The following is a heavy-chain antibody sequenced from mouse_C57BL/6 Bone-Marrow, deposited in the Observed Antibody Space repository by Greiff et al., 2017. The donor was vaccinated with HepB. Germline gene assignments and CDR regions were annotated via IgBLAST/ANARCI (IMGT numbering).Heavy chain of an antibody. CDR3: TTDCGRDDAMDY. J-gene: IGHJ4*01. D-gene: IGHD1-1*01. Sequence: EVKLMESGAELVRPGASVKLSCTASGFNIKDDYMHWVKQRPEQGLEWIGWIDPENGDTEYASKFQGKATITADTSSNTAYLQLSSLTSEDTAVYYCTTDCGRDDAMDYWGQGTSVTVSS. CDR1: GFNIKDDY. CDR2: IDPENGDT. V-gene: IGHV14-4*01.